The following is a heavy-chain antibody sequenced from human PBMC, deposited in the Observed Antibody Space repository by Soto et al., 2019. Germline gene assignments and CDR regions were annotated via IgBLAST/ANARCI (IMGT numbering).Heavy chain of an antibody. Sequence: SQTLSLTCAISGDSVSSNSAACNWIRQSPSRGLEWLGRTYYRSKWYNNYAVSVKSRITINPDTSKNQFSLQLNSVTPEDTAVYYCARELAVAATFFDYWGQGTLVTVSS. CDR1: GDSVSSNSAA. D-gene: IGHD6-19*01. CDR3: ARELAVAATFFDY. CDR2: TYYRSKWYN. J-gene: IGHJ4*02. V-gene: IGHV6-1*01.